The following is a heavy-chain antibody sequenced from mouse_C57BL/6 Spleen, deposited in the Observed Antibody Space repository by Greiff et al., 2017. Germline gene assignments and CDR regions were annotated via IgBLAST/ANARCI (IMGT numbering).Heavy chain of an antibody. CDR1: GYTFTDYY. CDR3: ARREIITPGYFDV. CDR2: INPNNGGT. V-gene: IGHV1-26*01. J-gene: IGHJ1*03. Sequence: EVQLQQSGPELVKPGASVKISCKASGYTFTDYYMNWVKQSHGKSLEWIGDINPNNGGTSYNQKFKGKATLTVDKSSSTAYMELRSLTSEDSAVYYCARREIITPGYFDVWGTGTTVTVSS.